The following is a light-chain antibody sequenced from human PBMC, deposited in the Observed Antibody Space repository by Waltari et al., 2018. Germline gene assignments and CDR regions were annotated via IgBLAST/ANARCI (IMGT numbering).Light chain of an antibody. V-gene: IGLV2-8*01. Sequence: QSALTQPPSASGSPGQSVPLSCPGTSRDVGAYNYVAWYQQYPGRAPKPIIYDVVKRPAGVPDRFAGSKSGNTASLTVSGLQAEDEADYYCSSHAGSDNWGVFGGGTKLTVL. CDR3: SSHAGSDNWGV. CDR1: SRDVGAYNY. J-gene: IGLJ2*01. CDR2: DVV.